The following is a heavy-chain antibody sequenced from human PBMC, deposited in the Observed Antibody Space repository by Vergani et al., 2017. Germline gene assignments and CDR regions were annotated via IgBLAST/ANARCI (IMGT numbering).Heavy chain of an antibody. CDR3: ARASLRALVGYYYYMDV. Sequence: LQLQESGSGLVKPSQTLSLTCAVSGDSITNGGFSWNWIRQPPGKGPEWIGYIFPSGNSDYNPSLKNRVSISLDKSKNQFSLWVNSVTAADTAVYFCARASLRALVGYYYYMDVWGKGKTVVVSS. J-gene: IGHJ6*03. CDR1: GDSITNGGFS. CDR2: IFPSGNS. D-gene: IGHD3-16*02. V-gene: IGHV4-30-2*01.